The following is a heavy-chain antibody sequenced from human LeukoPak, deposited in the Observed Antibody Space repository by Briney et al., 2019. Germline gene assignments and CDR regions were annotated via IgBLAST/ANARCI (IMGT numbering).Heavy chain of an antibody. Sequence: SGGSLRLSCAASGFTFTSYWMNWVRQAPGKGLEWVSAISGSGGSTYYADSVKGRFTISRDNSKNTLYLQMNSLRAEDTAVYYCANIAVAGTISDYWGQGTLVTVSS. CDR2: ISGSGGST. CDR1: GFTFTSYW. J-gene: IGHJ4*02. D-gene: IGHD6-19*01. V-gene: IGHV3-23*01. CDR3: ANIAVAGTISDY.